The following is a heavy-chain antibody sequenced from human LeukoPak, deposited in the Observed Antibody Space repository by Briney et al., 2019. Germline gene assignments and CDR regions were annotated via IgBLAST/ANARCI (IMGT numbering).Heavy chain of an antibody. D-gene: IGHD3-9*01. J-gene: IGHJ2*01. CDR2: IYYSGST. CDR1: GGSISSYY. CDR3: ARGKDYDILTGSPGYFDL. V-gene: IGHV4-59*08. Sequence: SETLSLTCTVSGGSISSYYWSWIRQPPGKGLEWIGYIYYSGSTNYNPSLKSRVTISVDTSKNQFPLKLSSVTAADTAVYYCARGKDYDILTGSPGYFDLWGRGTLVTVSS.